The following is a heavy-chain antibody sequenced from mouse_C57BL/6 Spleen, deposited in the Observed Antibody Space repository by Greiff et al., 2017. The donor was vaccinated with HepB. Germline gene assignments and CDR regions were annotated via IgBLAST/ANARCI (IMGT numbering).Heavy chain of an antibody. J-gene: IGHJ1*03. CDR3: AFITTVVATYWYFDV. V-gene: IGHV14-2*01. Sequence: VQLKQSGAELVKPGASVKLSCTASGFNIKDYYMHWVKQRTEQGLEWIGRIDPEDGETKYAPKFQGKATITADTSSNTAYLQLSSLTSEDTAVYYCAFITTVVATYWYFDVWGTGTTVTVSS. D-gene: IGHD1-1*01. CDR2: IDPEDGET. CDR1: GFNIKDYY.